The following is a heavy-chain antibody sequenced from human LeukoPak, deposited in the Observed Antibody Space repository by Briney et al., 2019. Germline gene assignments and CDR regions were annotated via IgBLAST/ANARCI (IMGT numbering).Heavy chain of an antibody. D-gene: IGHD3-16*02. Sequence: ASVKVSCKASGYTFTSYYMHWVRQAPGQGLEWMGIINPSGGSTSYAQKFQGRVTMTRNTSISTAYMELSSLRSEDTAVYYCARGLRDYVWGSYRFYWFDPWGQGTLVTVSS. V-gene: IGHV1-46*01. CDR1: GYTFTSYY. CDR2: INPSGGST. J-gene: IGHJ5*02. CDR3: ARGLRDYVWGSYRFYWFDP.